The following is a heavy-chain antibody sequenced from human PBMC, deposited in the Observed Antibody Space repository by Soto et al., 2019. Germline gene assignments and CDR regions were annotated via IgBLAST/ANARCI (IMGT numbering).Heavy chain of an antibody. CDR1: GFTFSDES. J-gene: IGHJ6*02. CDR2: ISGGGSYI. CDR3: ARDSDCHSTSCFFPPHV. D-gene: IGHD2-2*01. Sequence: KPGGSLRLSCSASGFTFSDESMSWVRQVPGKGLEWVSGISGGGSYIFYADSVQGRFSISRDNPKNSLFLEMNSLRVEDTAVYYCARDSDCHSTSCFFPPHVWGQGTTVTVSS. V-gene: IGHV3-21*06.